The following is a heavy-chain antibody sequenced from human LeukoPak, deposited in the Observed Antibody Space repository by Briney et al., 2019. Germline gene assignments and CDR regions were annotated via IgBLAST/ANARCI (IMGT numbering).Heavy chain of an antibody. D-gene: IGHD4-17*01. CDR3: ANHGKGYYYGLNV. Sequence: QLWGVLRLSCAASKFTFSDYSMSWVRQAPGKGLEWVSVISGSGDNTYHADSVKGRFTISRDNSKSTLYLQMNSLRAEDTAVYYCANHGKGYYYGLNVWGQGTTVTVSS. CDR1: KFTFSDYS. CDR2: ISGSGDNT. V-gene: IGHV3-23*01. J-gene: IGHJ6*02.